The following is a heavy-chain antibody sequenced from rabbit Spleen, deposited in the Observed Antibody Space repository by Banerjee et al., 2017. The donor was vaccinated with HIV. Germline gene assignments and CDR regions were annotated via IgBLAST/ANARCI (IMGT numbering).Heavy chain of an antibody. CDR3: ARDLVGVIGWNFYL. D-gene: IGHD1-1*01. J-gene: IGHJ4*01. CDR2: INAATAKP. V-gene: IGHV1S45*01. Sequence: QEQLVESGGGLVQPEGSLTLTCTASGFSFSSSYYMCWVRQAPGKGLEWIACINAATAKPVYATWAKGRFTISRTSSTTVTLRMTSLTAADTATYFCARDLVGVIGWNFYLWGQGTLVTVS. CDR1: GFSFSSSYY.